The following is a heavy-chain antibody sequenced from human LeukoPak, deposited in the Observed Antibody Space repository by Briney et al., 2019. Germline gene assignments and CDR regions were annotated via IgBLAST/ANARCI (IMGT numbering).Heavy chain of an antibody. CDR3: AKDYHRGFDY. CDR2: ILNDGNNK. D-gene: IGHD1-14*01. V-gene: IGHV3-30*18. J-gene: IGHJ4*02. CDR1: GFIFSSYG. Sequence: PGGSLRLSCAASGFIFSSYGMHWVRQAPGKGLEWVAVILNDGNNKYYADSVKGRFTISRDNSKNTPYLQMNSLRTEDTAVYYCAKDYHRGFDYWGQGTLVTVSS.